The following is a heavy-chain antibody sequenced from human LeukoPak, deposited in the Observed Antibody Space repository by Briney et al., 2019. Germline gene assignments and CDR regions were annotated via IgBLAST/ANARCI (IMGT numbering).Heavy chain of an antibody. CDR3: ARENRRYSGITAERAFDI. CDR1: GFTFSSYE. Sequence: GGSLRLSCAASGFTFSSYEMNWVRQGPGKGLEWVSYISSSGSTIYYADSVKGRFTISRDNAKNSLYLQMNSLRAEDTAVYYCARENRRYSGITAERAFDIWGQGTMVTVSS. D-gene: IGHD1-26*01. J-gene: IGHJ3*02. V-gene: IGHV3-48*03. CDR2: ISSSGSTI.